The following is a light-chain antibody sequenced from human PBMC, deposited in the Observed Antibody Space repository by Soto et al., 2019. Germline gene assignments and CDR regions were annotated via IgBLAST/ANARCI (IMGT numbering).Light chain of an antibody. CDR2: YDS. CDR3: QVWDSSSDHGV. Sequence: SCELTQPPSVSVAPGKTARITCGGNNIGSKSVHWYQQKPGQAPVLVIYYDSDRPSGIPERFSGSNSGNTATLTISRVEAGDEADYYCQVWDSSSDHGVVGGGTKLTVL. CDR1: NIGSKS. V-gene: IGLV3-21*04. J-gene: IGLJ2*01.